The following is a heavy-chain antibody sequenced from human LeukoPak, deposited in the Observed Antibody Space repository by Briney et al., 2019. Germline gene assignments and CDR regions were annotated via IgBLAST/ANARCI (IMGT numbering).Heavy chain of an antibody. CDR3: ARAVDGSGSYYRPLDY. CDR2: IYYTGST. D-gene: IGHD3-10*01. V-gene: IGHV4-59*12. Sequence: PSETLSLTCTVSGGSISSYYWSWIRQPPGKGLEWIGYIYYTGSTDYNPSLKGRVTISVDKSKNQFSLKLSSVTAADTAVYYCARAVDGSGSYYRPLDYWGQGTLVTVSS. CDR1: GGSISSYY. J-gene: IGHJ4*02.